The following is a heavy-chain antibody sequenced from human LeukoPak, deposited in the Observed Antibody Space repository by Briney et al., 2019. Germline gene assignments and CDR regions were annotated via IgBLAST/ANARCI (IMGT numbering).Heavy chain of an antibody. J-gene: IGHJ3*02. CDR2: IYYSGST. V-gene: IGHV4-59*08. D-gene: IGHD5-12*01. CDR1: GVSISSYY. CDR3: ARRGQAMGATIKGDAFDI. Sequence: SETLSLTCTVSGVSISSYYWSWIRQPPGKGLEWIGYIYYSGSTNYSPSLKSRVTISVDTSKNQFSLKLSSVTAADTAVYYCARRGQAMGATIKGDAFDIWGQGTTVTVSS.